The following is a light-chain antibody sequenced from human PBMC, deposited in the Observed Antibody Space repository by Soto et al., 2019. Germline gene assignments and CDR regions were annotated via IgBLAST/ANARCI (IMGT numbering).Light chain of an antibody. V-gene: IGLV3-1*01. Sequence: SYELTQPPSVSVSPGQTATITCSGADLGSKFGCWYQQKPGQSPVLVIYQDNKRPSGISERFSGSNSGNTATLTISGTQPMDEADYYCQAWDIRVFGGGTKLTVL. CDR3: QAWDIRV. J-gene: IGLJ3*02. CDR1: DLGSKF. CDR2: QDN.